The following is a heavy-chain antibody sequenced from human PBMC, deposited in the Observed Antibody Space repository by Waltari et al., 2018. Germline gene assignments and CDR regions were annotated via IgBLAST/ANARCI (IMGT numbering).Heavy chain of an antibody. J-gene: IGHJ4*02. CDR3: AREGAEWRGYDGGNDY. CDR2: INPSGGST. D-gene: IGHD5-12*01. Sequence: QVQLVQSGAEVKKPGASVKVSCKASGYTFTSYYMHWVRQAPGQGLEWMGIINPSGGSTSYAQKFQGRVTMTRDTSTSTVYMELSSLRSEDTAVYYCAREGAEWRGYDGGNDYWGQGTLVTVSS. V-gene: IGHV1-46*01. CDR1: GYTFTSYY.